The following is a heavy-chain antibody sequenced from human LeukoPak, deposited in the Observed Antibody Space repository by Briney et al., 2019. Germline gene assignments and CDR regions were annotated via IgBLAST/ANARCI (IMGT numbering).Heavy chain of an antibody. CDR3: ARVSRSSGWDSYYYYMDV. Sequence: PSETLSLTCTVSGGSISSYYWSWIRQPPGRGLEWIGYIYYSGYTNYNPSLKSRVTISVDTSKNQFSLKLSSVTAADTAVYYCARVSRSSGWDSYYYYMDVWGKGTTVTVSS. J-gene: IGHJ6*03. D-gene: IGHD6-19*01. V-gene: IGHV4-59*01. CDR1: GGSISSYY. CDR2: IYYSGYT.